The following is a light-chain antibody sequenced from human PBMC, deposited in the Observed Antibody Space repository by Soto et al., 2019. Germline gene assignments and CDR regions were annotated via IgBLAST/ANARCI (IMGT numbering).Light chain of an antibody. J-gene: IGLJ1*01. CDR2: EGS. V-gene: IGLV2-23*01. CDR1: ISDVGSYNL. Sequence: SELTRAAYVPSSPRSSITISRNGTISDVGSYNLVSWYQQHPGKAPKLMIYEGSKRPSGVSNRFSGSKSGNTASLTISGLQAEDEADYYCCSYAGVGVFGTGTKVTVL. CDR3: CSYAGVGV.